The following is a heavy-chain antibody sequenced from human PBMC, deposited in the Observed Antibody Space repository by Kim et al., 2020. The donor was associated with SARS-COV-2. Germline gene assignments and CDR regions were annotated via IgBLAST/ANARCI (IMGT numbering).Heavy chain of an antibody. Sequence: GGSLRLSCAASGFTFSSYSMNWVRQAPGKGLEWVSYISSSSSTIYYADSVKGRFTISRDNAKNSLYLQMNSLRDEDTAVYYCARDSDGDCTNGVCYTTYYYYYGMDVWGQGTTVTVSS. J-gene: IGHJ6*02. CDR3: ARDSDGDCTNGVCYTTYYYYYGMDV. D-gene: IGHD2-8*01. CDR2: ISSSSSTI. CDR1: GFTFSSYS. V-gene: IGHV3-48*02.